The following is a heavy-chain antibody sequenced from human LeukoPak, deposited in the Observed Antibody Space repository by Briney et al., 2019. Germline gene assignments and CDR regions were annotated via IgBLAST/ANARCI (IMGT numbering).Heavy chain of an antibody. CDR2: IYYGGST. CDR1: GGSIGSSSYY. CDR3: ARRVVVAATRAWFDP. D-gene: IGHD2-15*01. Sequence: PSETLSLTCTVSGGSIGSSSYYWGWIRQPPGKGLEWIGSIYYGGSTYYNPSLKSRVTISVDTSKNQFSLKLSSVTAADTAVYYCARRVVVAATRAWFDPWGQGTLVTVSS. V-gene: IGHV4-39*01. J-gene: IGHJ5*02.